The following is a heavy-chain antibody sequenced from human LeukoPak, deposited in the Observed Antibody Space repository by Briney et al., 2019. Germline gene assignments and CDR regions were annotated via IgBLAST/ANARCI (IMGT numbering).Heavy chain of an antibody. CDR2: ISGSGGST. Sequence: GGSLRLSCAASGFTFSSYWMSWVRQAPGKGLEWVSAISGSGGSTYYADSVKGRFTISRDNSKNTLYLQMNSLRAEDTAVYYCAKLGIVVVPAAIRDGVDYWGQGTLVTVSS. CDR3: AKLGIVVVPAAIRDGVDY. J-gene: IGHJ4*02. CDR1: GFTFSSYW. D-gene: IGHD2-2*02. V-gene: IGHV3-23*01.